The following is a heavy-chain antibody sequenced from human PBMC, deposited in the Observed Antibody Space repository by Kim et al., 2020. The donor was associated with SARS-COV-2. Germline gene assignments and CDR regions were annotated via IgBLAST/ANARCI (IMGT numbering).Heavy chain of an antibody. CDR3: AREGGDPVVGYYYGMDV. V-gene: IGHV1-46*01. CDR1: GYTFTSYY. D-gene: IGHD4-17*01. Sequence: ASVKVSCKASGYTFTSYYMHWVRQAPGQGLEWMGIINPSGGSTSYAQKFQGRVTMTRDTSTSTVYMELSSLRSEDTAVYYCAREGGDPVVGYYYGMDVWGQGTTVTVSS. J-gene: IGHJ6*02. CDR2: INPSGGST.